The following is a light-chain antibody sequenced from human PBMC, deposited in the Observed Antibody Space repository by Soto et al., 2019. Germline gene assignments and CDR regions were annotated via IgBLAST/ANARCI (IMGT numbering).Light chain of an antibody. CDR2: EVS. J-gene: IGLJ2*01. Sequence: QSALTQPPSASGSPGQSVTISCTGTSSDVGGYNYVSWYQQHPGKAPKVMIYEVSERPSGVPDRFSGSKSGNTASLTVSELQAEDEADYYCSSYAGNYNLVVFGGGTKLTVL. CDR3: SSYAGNYNLVV. CDR1: SSDVGGYNY. V-gene: IGLV2-8*01.